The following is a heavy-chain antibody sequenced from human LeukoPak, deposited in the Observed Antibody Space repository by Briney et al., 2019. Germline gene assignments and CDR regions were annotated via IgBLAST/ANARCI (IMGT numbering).Heavy chain of an antibody. V-gene: IGHV1-46*01. CDR1: GYTFTSYY. D-gene: IGHD5-12*01. CDR2: INPSGGNT. CDR3: AMDGGYGGTFDY. Sequence: ASVKVSCKAPGYTFTSYYMHWVRQAPGQGLEWMGIINPSGGNTNYAQKLQGRVTMTTDTSTSTAYMELRSLRSDDTAVYYCAMDGGYGGTFDYWGQGTLVTVSS. J-gene: IGHJ4*02.